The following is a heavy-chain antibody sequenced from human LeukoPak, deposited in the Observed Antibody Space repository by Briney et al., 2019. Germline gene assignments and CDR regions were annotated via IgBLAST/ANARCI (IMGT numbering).Heavy chain of an antibody. J-gene: IGHJ4*02. CDR1: GYTFTSYA. CDR2: INAGNGNT. V-gene: IGHV1-3*01. Sequence: GASVKVSCKASGYTFTSYAMHWVRQAPGQRLEWMGWINAGNGNTKYSQKFQGRVTITRDTSASTAYMELSSLRSEDTAVYYCARAREGAFGGHVYWGQGTLVTVSS. D-gene: IGHD3-16*01. CDR3: ARAREGAFGGHVY.